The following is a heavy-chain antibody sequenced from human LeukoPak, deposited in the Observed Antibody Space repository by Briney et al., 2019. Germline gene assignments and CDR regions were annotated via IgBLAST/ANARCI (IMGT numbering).Heavy chain of an antibody. J-gene: IGHJ6*03. D-gene: IGHD2-21*02. Sequence: AGGSLRLSCAASGFTFSSYALHWVRQAPGKGLEWVALISYDGGNKYYADSVKGRFTISRDNSKNTLYLQMNSLRAEDTAVYFCATYPRGDNYYYYYMDVWGKGTTVTISS. CDR3: ATYPRGDNYYYYYMDV. V-gene: IGHV3-30*04. CDR2: ISYDGGNK. CDR1: GFTFSSYA.